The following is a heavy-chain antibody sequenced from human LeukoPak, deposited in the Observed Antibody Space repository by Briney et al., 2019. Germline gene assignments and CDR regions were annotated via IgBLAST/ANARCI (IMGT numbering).Heavy chain of an antibody. Sequence: SETLSLTCTVSGGSISSGDYYWSWIRQPAGKGLEWIGRIYTSGSTNYNPSLKSRVTISVDTSKNQFSLKLSSVTAADTAVYYCARVAVDTAMVTAFDIWGQGTMVTVSS. CDR2: IYTSGST. CDR3: ARVAVDTAMVTAFDI. CDR1: GGSISSGDYY. D-gene: IGHD5-18*01. V-gene: IGHV4-61*02. J-gene: IGHJ3*02.